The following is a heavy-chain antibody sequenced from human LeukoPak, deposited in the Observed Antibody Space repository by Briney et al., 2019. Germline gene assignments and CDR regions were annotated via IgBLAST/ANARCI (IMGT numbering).Heavy chain of an antibody. D-gene: IGHD2-2*01. CDR3: AKGPLRGTAAAIDY. J-gene: IGHJ4*02. Sequence: RAGGSLRLSCAASGFTFNNYGMHWVRQAPGKGLEWVAVISCDGRNIHYPDSVKGRFTISRDISTDTLWLQMDSLRTEDTAVYYCAKGPLRGTAAAIDYWGQGTLVTVSS. CDR1: GFTFNNYG. V-gene: IGHV3-30*18. CDR2: ISCDGRNI.